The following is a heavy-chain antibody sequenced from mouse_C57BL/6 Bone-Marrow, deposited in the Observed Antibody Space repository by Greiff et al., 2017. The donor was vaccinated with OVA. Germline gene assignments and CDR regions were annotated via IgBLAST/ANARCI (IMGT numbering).Heavy chain of an antibody. J-gene: IGHJ4*01. V-gene: IGHV8-12*01. CDR3: ARSVYYGSSYDYAMDY. CDR2: IYWDDDK. CDR1: GFSLSTSGMG. D-gene: IGHD1-1*01. Sequence: QVTLKESGPGILQSSQTLSLTCSFSGFSLSTSGMGVSWIRQPSGKGLEWLAHIYWDDDKRYNPSLKSRRTISKDTSRNQVFLKITSVDTADTATYYCARSVYYGSSYDYAMDYWGQGTSVTVSS.